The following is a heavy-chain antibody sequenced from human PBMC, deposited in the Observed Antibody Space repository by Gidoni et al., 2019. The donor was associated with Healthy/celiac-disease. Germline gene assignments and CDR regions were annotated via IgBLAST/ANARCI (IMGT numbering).Heavy chain of an antibody. Sequence: EVQLVESGGGLVKPGGSLRLSCAASGFTFSSYRMNWVRQAPGKGLEWVSSISSSSSYIYYADSVKGRFTISRDNAKNSLYLQMNSLRAEDTAVYYCARERIQLGVFDYWGQGTLVTVSS. CDR3: ARERIQLGVFDY. CDR1: GFTFSSYR. J-gene: IGHJ4*02. D-gene: IGHD5-18*01. V-gene: IGHV3-21*01. CDR2: ISSSSSYI.